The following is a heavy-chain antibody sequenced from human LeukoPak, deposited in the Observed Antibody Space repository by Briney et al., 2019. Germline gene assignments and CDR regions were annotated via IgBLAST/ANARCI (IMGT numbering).Heavy chain of an antibody. CDR1: GGSISSSSYY. V-gene: IGHV4-39*01. J-gene: IGHJ4*02. Sequence: SGTLSLTCTVSGGSISSSSYYWGWIRQPPGKGLEWIGSIYYSGSTYYNPSLKSRVTISVDTSKNQFSLKLSSVTAADTAVYYCARQTAAFDYWGQGTLVTVSS. CDR2: IYYSGST. D-gene: IGHD6-13*01. CDR3: ARQTAAFDY.